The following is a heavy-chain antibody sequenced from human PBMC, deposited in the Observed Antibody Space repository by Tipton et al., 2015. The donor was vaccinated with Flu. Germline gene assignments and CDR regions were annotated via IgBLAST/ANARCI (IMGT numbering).Heavy chain of an antibody. J-gene: IGHJ6*02. Sequence: QLVQSGAEVKKPGASVKVSCKASGYTFTSYDINWVRQATGQGLEWMGWMNPNSGNTGYAQKFQGRVTMTRNTSISTAYMELSSLRSEDTAVYYCARAPADFWSGYYFYYYYGMDVWGQGTTVTVPS. CDR3: ARAPADFWSGYYFYYYYGMDV. CDR2: MNPNSGNT. D-gene: IGHD3-3*01. V-gene: IGHV1-8*01. CDR1: GYTFTSYD.